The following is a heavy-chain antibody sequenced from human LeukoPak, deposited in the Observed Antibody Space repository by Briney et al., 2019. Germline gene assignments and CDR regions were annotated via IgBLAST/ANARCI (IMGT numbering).Heavy chain of an antibody. D-gene: IGHD3/OR15-3a*01. Sequence: TGGSLRLSCAASTITFRSYVMTWVRQAPGKGLEWVSAMNGTGGRTYYADSVKGRFTISRDNSKNTLHLQMNSLRAEDTAVYYCAKKLIDFNRFDIWGQGTMVTVAS. V-gene: IGHV3-23*01. J-gene: IGHJ3*02. CDR3: AKKLIDFNRFDI. CDR1: TITFRSYV. CDR2: MNGTGGRT.